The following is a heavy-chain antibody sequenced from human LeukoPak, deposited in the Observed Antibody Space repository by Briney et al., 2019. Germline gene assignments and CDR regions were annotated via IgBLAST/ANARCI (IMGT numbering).Heavy chain of an antibody. D-gene: IGHD3-22*01. CDR2: IDPSDSYT. CDR1: GYSFTVYW. J-gene: IGHJ3*01. V-gene: IGHV5-10-1*01. CDR3: ARPNITSYYDSRGYDAFDV. Sequence: GESLKISCKGSGYSFTVYWITWVRQMPGKGLEWMGTIDPSDSYTNYSPSFQGHVTISADKSVRTAYLQWSSLKASDTAMYYCARPNITSYYDSRGYDAFDVWGQGTMVTVSS.